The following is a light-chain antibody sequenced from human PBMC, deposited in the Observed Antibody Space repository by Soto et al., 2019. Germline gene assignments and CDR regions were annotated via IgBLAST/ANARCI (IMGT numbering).Light chain of an antibody. V-gene: IGLV2-14*01. J-gene: IGLJ1*01. CDR1: SSDTAGYNY. CDR3: SSYTTSNTPLYV. Sequence: QSARTQPASVSGSPGQSITISCTGTSSDTAGYNYVSWYQQHPGKAPKLMIYEVSNRPSGVSNRFSGSQSGNTASLTISGLQAEDEANYYCSSYTTSNTPLYVFGTGTKVTVL. CDR2: EVS.